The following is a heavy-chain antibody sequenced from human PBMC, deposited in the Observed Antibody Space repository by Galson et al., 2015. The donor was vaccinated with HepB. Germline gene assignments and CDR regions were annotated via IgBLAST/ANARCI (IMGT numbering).Heavy chain of an antibody. J-gene: IGHJ4*02. V-gene: IGHV3-48*04. Sequence: SLRLSCAASGFTFNGYSMNWVRQAPGKGLEWLSYISSSSSTTIYYADAVKGRFTISRDNAKSSLYLQMNSLRAEDTAVYYCARERGSIFSQLSYFDYWGQGALVTVSS. CDR2: ISSSSSTTI. CDR3: ARERGSIFSQLSYFDY. D-gene: IGHD3-9*01. CDR1: GFTFNGYS.